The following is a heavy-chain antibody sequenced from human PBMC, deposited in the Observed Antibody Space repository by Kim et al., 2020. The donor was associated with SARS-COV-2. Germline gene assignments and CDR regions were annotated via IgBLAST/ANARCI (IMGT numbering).Heavy chain of an antibody. V-gene: IGHV4-39*07. J-gene: IGHJ5*02. CDR1: GGSISSSSYY. CDR3: ARGISGSGSYYPDNWFDP. D-gene: IGHD3-10*01. Sequence: SETLSLTCTVSGGSISSSSYYWGWIRQPPGKGLEWIGSIYYSGSTYYNPSLKSRVTISVDTSKNQFSLKLSSVTAADTAVYYCARGISGSGSYYPDNWFDPWGQGTLVTVSS. CDR2: IYYSGST.